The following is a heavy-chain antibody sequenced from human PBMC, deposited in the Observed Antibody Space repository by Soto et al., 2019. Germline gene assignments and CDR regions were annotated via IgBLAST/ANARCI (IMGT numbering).Heavy chain of an antibody. J-gene: IGHJ6*02. CDR2: INSDGSST. CDR1: GFTFSSYW. D-gene: IGHD1-26*01. Sequence: GGSLRLSCAASGFTFSSYWMHWVRQAPGKGLVWVSRINSDGSSTSYADSVKGRFTISRDNAKNTLYLQMNSLRAEDTAVYYCARETGSYYYYYDGMDVWGQGTTVTVSS. CDR3: ARETGSYYYYYDGMDV. V-gene: IGHV3-74*01.